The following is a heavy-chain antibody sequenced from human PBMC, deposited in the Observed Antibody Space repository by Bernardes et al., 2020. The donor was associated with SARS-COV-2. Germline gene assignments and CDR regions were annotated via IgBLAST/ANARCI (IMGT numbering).Heavy chain of an antibody. CDR1: GYTLTELS. Sequence: ASVKVSCKVSGYTLTELSMHWVRQAPGKGLEWMGGFDPEDGETIYAQKFQGRVTMTEDTSTDTAYMELSSLRSEDTAVYYCATDQRYYDILTGRTYYYGMDVWGQGTTVTASS. J-gene: IGHJ6*02. CDR2: FDPEDGET. CDR3: ATDQRYYDILTGRTYYYGMDV. V-gene: IGHV1-24*01. D-gene: IGHD3-9*01.